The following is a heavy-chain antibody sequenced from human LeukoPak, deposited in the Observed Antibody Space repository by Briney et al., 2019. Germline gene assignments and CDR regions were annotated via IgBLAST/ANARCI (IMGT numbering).Heavy chain of an antibody. D-gene: IGHD3-10*01. CDR2: ISGSGGST. CDR3: AKAASNYMVRGVIPSGY. J-gene: IGHJ4*02. Sequence: PGGSLRLSCAASGFTFSSYAMSWVRQAPGKGLEWVSAISGSGGSTYYADSVKGRFTISRDNSKNTLYLQMNSLRAEDTAVYYCAKAASNYMVRGVIPSGYWGQGTLVTVSS. CDR1: GFTFSSYA. V-gene: IGHV3-23*01.